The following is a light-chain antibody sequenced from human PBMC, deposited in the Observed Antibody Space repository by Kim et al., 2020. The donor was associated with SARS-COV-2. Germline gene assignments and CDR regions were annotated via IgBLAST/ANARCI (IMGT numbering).Light chain of an antibody. CDR3: QQYSSYST. Sequence: SAFVGYRVTITCRASQSISSWLAWYQQKPGKAPKLLVYDASTLEVGVPSRFSGSGSGTEFTLTISSLQPDDFATYYCQQYSSYSTFGQGTKVDIK. CDR1: QSISSW. J-gene: IGKJ1*01. CDR2: DAS. V-gene: IGKV1-5*01.